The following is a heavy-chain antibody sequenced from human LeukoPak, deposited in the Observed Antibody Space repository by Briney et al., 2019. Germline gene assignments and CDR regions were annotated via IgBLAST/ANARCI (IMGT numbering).Heavy chain of an antibody. Sequence: GGSLRLSCAASGFTVSSNYMTWVRQAPGKGLEWVAVISYDGSNKYYADSVKGRFTISRDNSKNTLYLQMNSLRAEDTAVYYCARGGRDGYNQLDYWGQGTLVTVSS. D-gene: IGHD5-24*01. CDR3: ARGGRDGYNQLDY. J-gene: IGHJ4*02. CDR1: GFTVSSNY. CDR2: ISYDGSNK. V-gene: IGHV3-30*03.